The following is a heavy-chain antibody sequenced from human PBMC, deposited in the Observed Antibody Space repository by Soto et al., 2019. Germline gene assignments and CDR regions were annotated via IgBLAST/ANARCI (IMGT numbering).Heavy chain of an antibody. Sequence: GGSLRLSCEAPGITFGSYWMSWVRQAPGKGLEWLANIKQDGSERYYVDSVKGRFTISRDNAKNSLYLQMNSLRAEDTAVYYCARFYYDSSGYLPSPYYYYYGMDVWGQGTTVTVSS. J-gene: IGHJ6*02. D-gene: IGHD3-22*01. V-gene: IGHV3-7*01. CDR3: ARFYYDSSGYLPSPYYYYYGMDV. CDR1: GITFGSYW. CDR2: IKQDGSER.